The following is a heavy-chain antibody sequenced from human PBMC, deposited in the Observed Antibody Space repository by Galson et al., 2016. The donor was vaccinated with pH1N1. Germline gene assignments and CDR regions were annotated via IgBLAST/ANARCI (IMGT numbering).Heavy chain of an antibody. J-gene: IGHJ4*02. CDR3: ARVRSSGYNYAQQFVD. CDR2: ISYVESNK. Sequence: SLRLSCAASGFTFSHYAMHWVRQAPGKGLEWVAVISYVESNKDYADSVKGRFTVSRDNSKNTLYLQMNNLRPEDTAFYYCARVRSSGYNYAQQFVDWGQGTLVTVSS. CDR1: GFTFSHYA. V-gene: IGHV3-30-3*01. D-gene: IGHD5-18*01.